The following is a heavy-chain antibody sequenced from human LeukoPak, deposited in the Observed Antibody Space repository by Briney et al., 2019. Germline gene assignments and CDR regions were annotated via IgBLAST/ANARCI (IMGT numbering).Heavy chain of an antibody. J-gene: IGHJ4*02. CDR2: ISSSGSTI. CDR3: ARVRPPGSLFDY. CDR1: GFTFSDYY. Sequence: GGSLRLSCAASGFTFSDYYMSRIRQAPGKGLEWVSYISSSGSTIYYADSVKGRFTISRDNAKNSLYLQMNSLRAEDTAVYYCARVRPPGSLFDYWGQGTLVTVSS. V-gene: IGHV3-11*01.